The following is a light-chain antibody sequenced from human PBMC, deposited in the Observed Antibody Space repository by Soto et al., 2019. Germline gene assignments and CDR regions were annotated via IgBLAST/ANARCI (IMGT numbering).Light chain of an antibody. J-gene: IGLJ2*01. Sequence: SVLTQPASVSGSPGQSITISCTGTSSDVGSYDLVSWYQQHPGKAPKVMIYAANKRPSGVSNRFSGSKSGNTASLTISGLQAEDEADYYCCSFAGSTTLVFGGGTKLTVL. CDR2: AAN. V-gene: IGLV2-23*01. CDR1: SSDVGSYDL. CDR3: CSFAGSTTLV.